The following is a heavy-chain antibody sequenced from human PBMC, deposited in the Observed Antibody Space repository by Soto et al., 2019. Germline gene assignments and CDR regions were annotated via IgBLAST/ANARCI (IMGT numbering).Heavy chain of an antibody. Sequence: ASVKVSCKASGYSFNSYGISWVRQAPGQGLEWMGWISAYNANTDYAQKLQGRVTMTKDTSTTTAYMELRSLRSDDTAVYYCARYDLGRGRFDPWGQGTLVTVSS. CDR1: GYSFNSYG. V-gene: IGHV1-18*01. J-gene: IGHJ5*02. CDR2: ISAYNANT. CDR3: ARYDLGRGRFDP. D-gene: IGHD7-27*01.